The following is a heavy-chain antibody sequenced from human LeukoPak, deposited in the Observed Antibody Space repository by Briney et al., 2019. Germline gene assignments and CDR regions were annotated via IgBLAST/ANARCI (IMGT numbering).Heavy chain of an antibody. V-gene: IGHV4-59*07. Sequence: ADTLSLTCTVSGGSISRYYRSGIRQAPARGVAGIGCVYYSQRTNYNPSLKSRVSISVDKSKNQFSLKQSSLTAADTAAYYSARQEGSILTGYPFDDWGQGTLVTVFS. CDR1: GGSISRYY. J-gene: IGHJ4*02. CDR2: VYYSQRT. CDR3: ARQEGSILTGYPFDD. D-gene: IGHD3-9*01.